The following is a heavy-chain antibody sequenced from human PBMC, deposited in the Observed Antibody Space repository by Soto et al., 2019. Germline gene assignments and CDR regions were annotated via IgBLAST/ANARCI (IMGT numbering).Heavy chain of an antibody. J-gene: IGHJ3*02. CDR3: AKDNSSGYYAFDI. Sequence: GRSLRLSSAPSGFTFTTYAMSWVRQAPGKGLEWVSSISSGGDTYYADSVKGRFTISRDSSKNTLYLQMNNLRAEYSATFYCAKDNSSGYYAFDIWGRGTMVTVSS. V-gene: IGHV3-23*01. CDR1: GFTFTTYA. D-gene: IGHD3-22*01. CDR2: ISSGGDT.